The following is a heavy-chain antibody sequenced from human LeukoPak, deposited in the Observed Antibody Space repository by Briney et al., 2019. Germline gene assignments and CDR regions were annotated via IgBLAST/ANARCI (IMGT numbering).Heavy chain of an antibody. CDR3: ARGDYYDSSGYSDY. V-gene: IGHV1-18*01. J-gene: IGHJ4*02. Sequence: ASVKVSCKASGYTFTSYGISWVRQAPGQGREWMGWISAYNGNTNYAQKLQGRVTMTTDTSTSTAYMELRSLRSDDTAVYYCARGDYYDSSGYSDYWGQGTLVTVSS. CDR1: GYTFTSYG. D-gene: IGHD3-22*01. CDR2: ISAYNGNT.